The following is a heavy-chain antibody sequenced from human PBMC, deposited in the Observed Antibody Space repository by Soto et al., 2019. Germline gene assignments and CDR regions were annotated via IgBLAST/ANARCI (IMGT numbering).Heavy chain of an antibody. Sequence: PTQTLSLTCAITGDSVSSNSAGWSWVRQSPSRGLEWLGRTYYRSKWYYEYAVSVRGRITINPDTSKNQYSLQLNSVTPEDTAVYFCARGEQYSGRIFDYWGQGTLVTVSS. J-gene: IGHJ4*01. CDR2: TYYRSKWYY. V-gene: IGHV6-1*01. CDR3: ARGEQYSGRIFDY. D-gene: IGHD1-26*01. CDR1: GDSVSSNSAG.